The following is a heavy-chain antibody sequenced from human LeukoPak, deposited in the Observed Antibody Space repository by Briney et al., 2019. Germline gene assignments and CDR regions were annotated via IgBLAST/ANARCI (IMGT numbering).Heavy chain of an antibody. D-gene: IGHD4-23*01. V-gene: IGHV3-23*01. CDR2: ISGSGGST. CDR3: AKDSYGGNPGYFDY. Sequence: SGGPLRLSCAASGFTFSSYAMSWVHQAPGKGLEWVSAISGSGGSTYYADSVKGRFTISRDNSKNTLYLQMNSLRAEDTAVYYCAKDSYGGNPGYFDYWGQGTLVTVSS. J-gene: IGHJ4*02. CDR1: GFTFSSYA.